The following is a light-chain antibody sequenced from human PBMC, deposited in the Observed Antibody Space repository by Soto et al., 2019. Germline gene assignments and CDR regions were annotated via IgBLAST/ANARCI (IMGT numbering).Light chain of an antibody. CDR1: SSNIGSNY. CDR2: RNN. V-gene: IGLV1-47*01. J-gene: IGLJ1*01. Sequence: QSVLTQPPSASGTPGQRVTISCSGSSSNIGSNYVYWYQQLPGTAPKLLICRNNQRPSGVPDRFSGSKSGTPASLAISGLRSEDEADYYCAAWDDSLSAHYVFGTGTKVTVL. CDR3: AAWDDSLSAHYV.